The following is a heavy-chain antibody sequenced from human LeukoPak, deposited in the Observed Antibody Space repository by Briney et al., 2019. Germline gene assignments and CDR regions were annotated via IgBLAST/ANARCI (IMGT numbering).Heavy chain of an antibody. CDR2: IYYSGST. V-gene: IGHV4-59*01. Sequence: SETLSLTCTVSSGSISGSYWAWVRQPPGKGLEWIGYIYYSGSTNYNPSLKSRVTISVDTSKNQFSLKLSSVTAADTAAYYCAAYDFWSGYYLNYWGQGTLVTVSS. J-gene: IGHJ4*02. CDR1: SGSISGSY. CDR3: AAYDFWSGYYLNY. D-gene: IGHD3-3*01.